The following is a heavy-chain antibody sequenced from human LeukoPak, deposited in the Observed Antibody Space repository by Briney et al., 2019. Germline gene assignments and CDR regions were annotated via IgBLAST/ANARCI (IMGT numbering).Heavy chain of an antibody. CDR1: GGSISSGDYY. D-gene: IGHD2-2*01. CDR2: IYYSGST. CDR3: ARGFGCSSTSCNDY. V-gene: IGHV4-30-4*01. J-gene: IGHJ4*02. Sequence: SQTLSLTCTVSGGSISSGDYYWSWIRQPPGKGLEWIGYIYYSGSTYYNPSLKSRVTISVDTSKNQFSLKLSSVTAADTAVYHCARGFGCSSTSCNDYWGQGTLVTASS.